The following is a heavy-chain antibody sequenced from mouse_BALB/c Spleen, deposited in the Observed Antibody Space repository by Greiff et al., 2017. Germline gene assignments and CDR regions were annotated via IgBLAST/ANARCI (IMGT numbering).Heavy chain of an antibody. CDR3: ARHCVITTGKSWWYFDV. Sequence: EVQGVESGGDLVKPGGSLKLSCAASGFTFSSYGMSWVRQTPDKRLEWVATISSGGSYTYYPDSVKGRFTISRDNAKNTLYLQMSSLKSEDTAMYYCARHCVITTGKSWWYFDVWGAGTTVTVSS. D-gene: IGHD2-4*01. V-gene: IGHV5-6*01. CDR2: ISSGGSYT. J-gene: IGHJ1*01. CDR1: GFTFSSYG.